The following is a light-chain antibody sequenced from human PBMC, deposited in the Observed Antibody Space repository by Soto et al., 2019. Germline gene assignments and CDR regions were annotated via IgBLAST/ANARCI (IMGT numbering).Light chain of an antibody. CDR1: QSISSY. J-gene: IGKJ3*01. CDR2: DAF. CDR3: QQRSNPFT. V-gene: IGKV3-11*01. Sequence: IVLTQSPATLSLSPGERATLSCRASQSISSYLAWYQQKPGQAPRLLIYDAFNRAAGIPARFSGSGSGTDFILTISCLEPEDFAVYYCQQRSNPFTFGPGTKVDIK.